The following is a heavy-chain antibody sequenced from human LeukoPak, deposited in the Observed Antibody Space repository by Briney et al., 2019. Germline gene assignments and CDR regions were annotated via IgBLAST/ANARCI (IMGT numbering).Heavy chain of an antibody. CDR1: GGSFSGYY. CDR3: ARESRVLIGDGYYLDS. D-gene: IGHD3-3*01. CDR2: INHSGST. Sequence: TSETLSLTCAVYGGSFSGYYWSWIRQPPGKGLEWIGEINHSGSTNYNPSLKSRVTISVDTSNNQFSLRLTSVTAADTAIYYCARESRVLIGDGYYLDSWGPGTLITVSS. V-gene: IGHV4-34*01. J-gene: IGHJ4*02.